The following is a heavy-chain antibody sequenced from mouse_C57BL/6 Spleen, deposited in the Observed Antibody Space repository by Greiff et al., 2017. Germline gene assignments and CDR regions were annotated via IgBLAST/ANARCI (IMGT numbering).Heavy chain of an antibody. CDR2: IYPGSGSI. CDR1: GYTFTEYT. CDR3: EREGDYSRSSPYFDY. D-gene: IGHD1-1*01. J-gene: IGHJ2*01. V-gene: IGHV1-62-2*01. Sequence: VQLQQSGAELVKPGASVKLSCKASGYTFTEYTIHWVKQRYGQGLEWIGWIYPGSGSIKYNEKVKDKATLTADKSSSTVYMELSIVTSEDSAVYVCEREGDYSRSSPYFDYWGQGTTLTVSS.